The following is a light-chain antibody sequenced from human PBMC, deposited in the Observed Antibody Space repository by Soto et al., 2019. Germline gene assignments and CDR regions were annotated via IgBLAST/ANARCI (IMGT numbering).Light chain of an antibody. Sequence: QSVLTQPASVSGSPGQSITISCTGTSSDVGSYNLVSWYQQHPGKAPKVMIYEVSKRPSGVSNRFSGSKSGSTASLTISGLQAEDEADYYCCSYATSSTFAFGGGTKLTVL. CDR1: SSDVGSYNL. J-gene: IGLJ2*01. CDR2: EVS. CDR3: CSYATSSTFA. V-gene: IGLV2-23*02.